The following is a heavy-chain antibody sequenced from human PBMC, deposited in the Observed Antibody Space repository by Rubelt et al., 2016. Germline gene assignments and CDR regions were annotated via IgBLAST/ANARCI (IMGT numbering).Heavy chain of an antibody. V-gene: IGHV3-48*04. CDR2: ISGFGTTI. Sequence: GGGLVQPGGSLRLSCAASGFTFSGYAMSWVRQAPGKGLEWISYISGFGTTIYYADSVKGRFTISRDNAKNSLYLQMNSLRAEDTAVYYCARASSGYDFDYWGQGMLVTVSS. CDR3: ARASSGYDFDY. J-gene: IGHJ4*02. D-gene: IGHD3-22*01. CDR1: GFTFSGYA.